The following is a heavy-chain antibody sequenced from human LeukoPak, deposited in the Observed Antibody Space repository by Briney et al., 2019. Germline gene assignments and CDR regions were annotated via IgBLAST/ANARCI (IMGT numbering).Heavy chain of an antibody. J-gene: IGHJ6*03. CDR1: GYTFTSYD. V-gene: IGHV1-8*01. D-gene: IGHD6-19*01. CDR3: ATSLTPSGWYGSLTPYYYYYMDV. CDR2: MNPNSGNT. Sequence: ASVKVSCKASGYTFTSYDINWVRQATGQGLEWMGWMNPNSGNTGYAQKFQGRVTMTRNTSISTAYMELSSLRSEDTAVYYCATSLTPSGWYGSLTPYYYYYMDVWGKGTTVTVSS.